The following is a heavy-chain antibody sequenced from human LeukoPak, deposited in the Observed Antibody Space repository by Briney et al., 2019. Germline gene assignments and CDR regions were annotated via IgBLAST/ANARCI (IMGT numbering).Heavy chain of an antibody. J-gene: IGHJ4*02. CDR2: INPSGGST. CDR1: GYTFTSYY. CDR3: ARGTSASRWVDY. Sequence: ASVKVSCKASGYTFTSYYMHWVRQAPGQGLEWMGIINPSGGSTSYAQKLQGRVTMTTDTSTSTAYMELRSLRSDDTAVYYCARGTSASRWVDYWGQGTLVTVSS. V-gene: IGHV1-46*01. D-gene: IGHD2-8*02.